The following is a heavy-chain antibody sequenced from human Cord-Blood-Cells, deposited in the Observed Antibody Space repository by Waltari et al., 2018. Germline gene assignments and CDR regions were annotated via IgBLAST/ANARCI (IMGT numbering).Heavy chain of an antibody. V-gene: IGHV4-39*01. J-gene: IGHJ4*02. Sequence: QLQLQESGPGLVKPSETLSLTCTVSGGSISSSSYYWGWFRQPPGKGLEWIGSIYYSGSTYYNPSLKSRVTISVDTSKNQFSLKLSSVTAADTAVYYCARLRYFDWLFDYWGQGTLVTVSS. D-gene: IGHD3-9*01. CDR1: GGSISSSSYY. CDR2: IYYSGST. CDR3: ARLRYFDWLFDY.